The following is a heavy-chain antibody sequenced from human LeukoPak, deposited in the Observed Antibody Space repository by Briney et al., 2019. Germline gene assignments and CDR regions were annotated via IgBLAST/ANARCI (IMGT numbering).Heavy chain of an antibody. Sequence: SETLSLTCTVSGVSISSYFWSWIRQPPGKGLEWIGYVYYNVITNYNPSLTDRISISLDTSKSQSSLKMNSVTTEDTAMYYCASQLGGTTFHWGRGTLVTVSS. J-gene: IGHJ4*02. CDR1: GVSISSYF. CDR3: ASQLGGTTFH. CDR2: VYYNVIT. D-gene: IGHD1-1*01. V-gene: IGHV4-59*01.